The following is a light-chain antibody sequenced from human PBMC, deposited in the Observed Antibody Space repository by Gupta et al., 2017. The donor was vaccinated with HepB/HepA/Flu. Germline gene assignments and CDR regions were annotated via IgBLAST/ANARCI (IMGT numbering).Light chain of an antibody. Sequence: SSELTQDPAVSVALGQTVRITCQGDSLRSYYASWYQQKPGQAPVLVIYGKNNRPSGIPDRFSGSSSGNTASLTITGAQAEDEANYFCTSRDSSGNHPVFGGGTKLTVL. J-gene: IGLJ2*01. CDR1: SLRSYY. V-gene: IGLV3-19*01. CDR2: GKN. CDR3: TSRDSSGNHPV.